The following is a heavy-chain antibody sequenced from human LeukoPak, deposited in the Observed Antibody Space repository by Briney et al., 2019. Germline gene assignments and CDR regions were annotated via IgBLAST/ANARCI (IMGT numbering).Heavy chain of an antibody. Sequence: SETLSLTCTVSGGSVSSGSSYWSWIRQPPGKGLEWIGYIYYSGSTYYSPSLRSRVTMSVDTSKNEFSLKMNSVTAADTAVYYCARGGSSSPLDDWGQGTLVTVSS. D-gene: IGHD6-6*01. J-gene: IGHJ4*02. CDR2: IYYSGST. V-gene: IGHV4-61*01. CDR3: ARGGSSSPLDD. CDR1: GGSVSSGSSY.